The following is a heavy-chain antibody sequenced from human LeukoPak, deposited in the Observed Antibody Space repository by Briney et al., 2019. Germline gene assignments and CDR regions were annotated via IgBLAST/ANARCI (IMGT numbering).Heavy chain of an antibody. CDR1: GGTFSSYA. Sequence: GASVKVSCKASGGTFSSYAISWVRQAPGQGLEWMGGIIPIFGTANYAQKFQGRVTITADESTSTAYMELSSLRSEDTAVYYCASEGEMATALDPWGQGTLVTVSS. D-gene: IGHD5-24*01. CDR2: IIPIFGTA. V-gene: IGHV1-69*13. CDR3: ASEGEMATALDP. J-gene: IGHJ5*02.